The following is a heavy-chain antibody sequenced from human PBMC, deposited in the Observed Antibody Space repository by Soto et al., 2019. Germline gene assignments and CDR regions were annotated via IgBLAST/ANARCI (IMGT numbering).Heavy chain of an antibody. CDR3: AKGEYSGYELPDY. D-gene: IGHD5-12*01. CDR1: GFTFSSYG. Sequence: GGSLRLSCAASGFTFSSYGMHWVRQAPGKGLEWVAVISYDGSNKYYADSVKGRFTISRDNSKNTLYLQMNSLRAEDTAVYYCAKGEYSGYELPDYWGQGTLVTVSS. V-gene: IGHV3-30*18. CDR2: ISYDGSNK. J-gene: IGHJ4*02.